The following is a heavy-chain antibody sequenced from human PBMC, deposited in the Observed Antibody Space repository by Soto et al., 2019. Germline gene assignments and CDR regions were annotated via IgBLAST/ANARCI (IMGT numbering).Heavy chain of an antibody. J-gene: IGHJ6*02. V-gene: IGHV1-3*01. CDR2: INAGNGNR. CDR3: ARDPSGYYGMDV. D-gene: IGHD3-10*01. CDR1: GYTFTSYA. Sequence: QVQLVQSGAEVKKPGASVKVSCKASGYTFTSYAMHWVRPAPGQRLEWMGWINAGNGNRKYSQKFQGRVTITRDTSASTACMELSSLRSEDTAVYYCARDPSGYYGMDVWGQGTTVTVSS.